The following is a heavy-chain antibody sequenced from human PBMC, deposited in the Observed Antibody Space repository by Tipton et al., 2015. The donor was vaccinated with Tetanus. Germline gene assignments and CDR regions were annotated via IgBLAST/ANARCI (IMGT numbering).Heavy chain of an antibody. Sequence: TLSLTCAVYGASFSDYYWSWIRQAPGKGLEWIGEINHSGNTNHNPSLKSRVTLSVDTSKNHFSLRLASVTAADTAVYFCARGVPRESFYLDYWGQGKQVTVSS. CDR2: INHSGNT. CDR3: ARGVPRESFYLDY. J-gene: IGHJ4*02. D-gene: IGHD3-3*01. CDR1: GASFSDYY. V-gene: IGHV4-34*01.